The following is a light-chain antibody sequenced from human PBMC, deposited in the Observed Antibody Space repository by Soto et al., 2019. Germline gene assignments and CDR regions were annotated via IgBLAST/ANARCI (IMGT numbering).Light chain of an antibody. CDR2: LGS. CDR3: MQALQTPT. V-gene: IGKV2-28*01. Sequence: DIVTTQSPLSLPVTPGEPASISCRSNQSLLHSNGYNYLDWYLQKSGQSPQLLISLGSNRASGVPDRFSGSGSGTDFTLQISRVEAEDVGVYYCMQALQTPTFGQGTKVEIK. J-gene: IGKJ1*01. CDR1: QSLLHSNGYNY.